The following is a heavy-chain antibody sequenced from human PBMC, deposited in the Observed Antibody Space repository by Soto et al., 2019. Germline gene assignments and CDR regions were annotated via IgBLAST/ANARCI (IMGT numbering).Heavy chain of an antibody. V-gene: IGHV3-30*04. CDR3: ARDFRLGVAGVMDV. Sequence: GGSLRLSCAASGFTFSSYAMHWVRQAPGKGLEWVAVISYDGSNKYYADSVKGRFTISRDNSKNTLYLQMNSLRAEATAVSHCARDFRLGVAGVMDVWGQGTTVTVSS. CDR2: ISYDGSNK. CDR1: GFTFSSYA. D-gene: IGHD6-19*01. J-gene: IGHJ6*02.